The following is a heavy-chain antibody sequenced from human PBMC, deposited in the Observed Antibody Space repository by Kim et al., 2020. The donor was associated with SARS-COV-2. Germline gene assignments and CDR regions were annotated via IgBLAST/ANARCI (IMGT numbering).Heavy chain of an antibody. CDR2: IYYSGST. Sequence: SETLSLTCTVSGGSISSSSYYWGWIRQPPGKGLEWIGSIYYSGSTYYNPSLKSRLTISVDTSKNQFSLKLSSVTAADTAVYYCARQQARITIFGVVIAYFAYWGQGTLVTVSS. V-gene: IGHV4-39*01. D-gene: IGHD3-3*01. CDR1: GGSISSSSYY. J-gene: IGHJ4*02. CDR3: ARQQARITIFGVVIAYFAY.